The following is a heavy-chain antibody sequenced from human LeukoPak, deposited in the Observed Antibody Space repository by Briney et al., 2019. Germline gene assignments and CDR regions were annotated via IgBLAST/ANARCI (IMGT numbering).Heavy chain of an antibody. J-gene: IGHJ3*02. D-gene: IGHD3-22*01. CDR1: GVTFRSCW. CDR2: IWYDGSNK. CDR3: AKDRRNYYDSSGYLFSDAFDI. V-gene: IGHV3-33*06. Sequence: PGGSLRLSCAASGVTFRSCWMQWVREAPGKGKERVAVIWYDGSNKYYADSVKGRFTIYRDNSKNTLYLQMNSLRAEDTAVYYCAKDRRNYYDSSGYLFSDAFDIWGQGTMVTVSS.